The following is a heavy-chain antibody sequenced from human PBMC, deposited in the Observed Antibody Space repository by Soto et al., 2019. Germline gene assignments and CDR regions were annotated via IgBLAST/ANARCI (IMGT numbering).Heavy chain of an antibody. CDR2: ISYDGSNK. Sequence: GGSLRLSCAASGFTFSSYAMHWVRQAPGKGLEWVAVISYDGSNKYYADSVKGRFTISRDNSKNTLYLQMNSLRAEDTAVYYCARDHPNYCSGGSCSYDWFDPWGQGTLVTVSS. J-gene: IGHJ5*02. V-gene: IGHV3-30-3*01. D-gene: IGHD2-15*01. CDR1: GFTFSSYA. CDR3: ARDHPNYCSGGSCSYDWFDP.